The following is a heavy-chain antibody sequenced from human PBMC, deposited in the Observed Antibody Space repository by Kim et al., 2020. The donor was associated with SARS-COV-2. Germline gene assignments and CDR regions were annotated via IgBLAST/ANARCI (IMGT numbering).Heavy chain of an antibody. Sequence: QGRVTMTRDTSTSTVYMELSSLRSEDTAVYYCARPYYDILTGYYSHPFDYWGQGTLVTVSS. D-gene: IGHD3-9*01. V-gene: IGHV1-46*01. CDR3: ARPYYDILTGYYSHPFDY. J-gene: IGHJ4*02.